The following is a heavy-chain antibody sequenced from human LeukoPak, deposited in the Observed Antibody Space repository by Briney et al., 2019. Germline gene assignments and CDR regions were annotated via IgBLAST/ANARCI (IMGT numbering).Heavy chain of an antibody. CDR2: IRSEGCGGTT. Sequence: GGSLRLSCTASGFTFGDYAMSWVRQAPGKGLEWVGCIRSEGCGGTTEYAASVKGRFTISRDDSKSIAYLQMNSLKTEDTAVYYCTRFAGVVPAAMATVTTQPFDYWGQGTLVTVSS. V-gene: IGHV3-49*04. D-gene: IGHD2-2*01. CDR3: TRFAGVVPAAMATVTTQPFDY. J-gene: IGHJ4*02. CDR1: GFTFGDYA.